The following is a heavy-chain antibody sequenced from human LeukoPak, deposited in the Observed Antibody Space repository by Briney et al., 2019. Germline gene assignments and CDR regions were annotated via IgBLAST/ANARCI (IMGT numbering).Heavy chain of an antibody. CDR3: AKADSSSWYSGFLH. V-gene: IGHV3-23*01. CDR2: ISGSGGST. Sequence: GGSLRLSCAASGFTFSSYAMSWVRQAPGKGLEWVSAISGSGGSTYYADSVKGRFTIFRDNSKNTLYLQMNSLRAEDTAVYYCAKADSSSWYSGFLHWGQGTLVTVSS. J-gene: IGHJ4*02. D-gene: IGHD6-13*01. CDR1: GFTFSSYA.